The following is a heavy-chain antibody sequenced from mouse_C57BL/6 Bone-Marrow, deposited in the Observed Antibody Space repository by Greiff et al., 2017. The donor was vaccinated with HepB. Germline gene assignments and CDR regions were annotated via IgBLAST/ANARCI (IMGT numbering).Heavy chain of an antibody. CDR2: IWSDGST. V-gene: IGHV2-6-1*01. CDR1: GFSLTSYG. CDR3: ARHASSGYTGYAMDY. Sequence: VQLQESGPGLVAPSQSLSITCTVSGFSLTSYGVHWVRQPPGKGLEWLVVIWSDGSTTYNSALKSRLSISKDNSKSQVFLKMNSLQTDDTAMYYCARHASSGYTGYAMDYWGQGTSVTVSS. D-gene: IGHD3-2*02. J-gene: IGHJ4*01.